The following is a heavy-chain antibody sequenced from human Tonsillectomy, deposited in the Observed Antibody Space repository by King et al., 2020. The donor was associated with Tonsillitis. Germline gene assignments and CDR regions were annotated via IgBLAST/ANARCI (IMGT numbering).Heavy chain of an antibody. CDR1: GYTFTSFY. CDR2: INPSGGST. D-gene: IGHD2-15*01. V-gene: IGHV1-46*01. CDR3: ARSGVAVVVAATPNFDY. Sequence: QLVQSGAEVKKPGASVKVSCKASGYTFTSFYMHWVRQAPGQGLEWMGIINPSGGSTSYAQKFQGRLTMTRDTSTSTVYMEVNSLRSEDTAVYYCARSGVAVVVAATPNFDYWGQGTLVTVSS. J-gene: IGHJ4*02.